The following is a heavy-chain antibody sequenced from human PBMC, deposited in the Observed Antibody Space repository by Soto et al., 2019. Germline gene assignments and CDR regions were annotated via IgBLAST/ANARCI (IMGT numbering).Heavy chain of an antibody. CDR2: IKSKTDGGTT. CDR1: GFTFSNAW. V-gene: IGHV3-15*01. J-gene: IGHJ4*02. CDR3: TTDGHYYDILTGYSFNDY. D-gene: IGHD3-9*01. Sequence: PGGSLRLSCAASGFTFSNAWMSWVRQAPGKGLEWVGRIKSKTDGGTTDYAAPVKGRFTISRDDSKNTLYLQMNSLKTEDTAVYYCTTDGHYYDILTGYSFNDYWGQGTLVTVSS.